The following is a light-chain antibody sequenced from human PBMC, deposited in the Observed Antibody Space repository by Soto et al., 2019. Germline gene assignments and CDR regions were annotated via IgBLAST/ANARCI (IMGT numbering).Light chain of an antibody. J-gene: IGKJ4*01. V-gene: IGKV4-1*01. CDR3: QQYFRTPLT. CDR2: WAT. CDR1: QIVFSSSKNRNH. Sequence: DNIMTESPVSLAASLGERATIDCKSDQIVFSSSKNRNHLAWYQQRPGQPPKLLIYWATTRESGVPDRFSGSGSGTDFTLTVSSLQAEDVAVYYCQQYFRTPLTIGGGTKVDI.